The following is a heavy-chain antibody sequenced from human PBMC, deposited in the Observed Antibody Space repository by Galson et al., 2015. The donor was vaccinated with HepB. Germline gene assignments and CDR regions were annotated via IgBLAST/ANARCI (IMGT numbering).Heavy chain of an antibody. Sequence: SVKVSCKASGGTFSGYAINWVRQAPGQGLEWMGGIIPMFGPANYAQEFQGRVTITADEPTSTAYMELSSLRSEDTAVYYRARARYSGYDYYYYYYGMDVWGQGTTVTVSS. J-gene: IGHJ6*02. D-gene: IGHD5-12*01. CDR1: GGTFSGYA. CDR2: IIPMFGPA. V-gene: IGHV1-69*13. CDR3: ARARYSGYDYYYYYYGMDV.